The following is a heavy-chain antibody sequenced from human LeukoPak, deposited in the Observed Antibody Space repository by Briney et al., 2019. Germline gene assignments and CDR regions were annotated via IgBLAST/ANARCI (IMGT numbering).Heavy chain of an antibody. J-gene: IGHJ4*02. CDR2: INPNVGST. CDR1: GYTFTSSF. CDR3: AKDGDYPY. V-gene: IGHV1-46*01. D-gene: IGHD4-11*01. Sequence: GASVKVSCKASGYTFTSSFIHWVRQVPGQGLEWMGIINPNVGSTTYAQRFQGRVTMTRDTSTSTVYMELSSLRYEDTAVYYCAKDGDYPYWGQGTLVTVSS.